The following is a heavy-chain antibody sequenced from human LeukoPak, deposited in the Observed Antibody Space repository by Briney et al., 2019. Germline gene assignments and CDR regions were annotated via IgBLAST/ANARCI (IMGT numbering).Heavy chain of an antibody. CDR2: ISGSGGST. V-gene: IGHV3-23*01. D-gene: IGHD1-26*01. CDR1: GFTFSSYA. J-gene: IGHJ4*02. Sequence: GGSLRLSCAASGFTFSSYAMSWVRQAPGKGLEWVSDISGSGGSTYYADSVKGRFTISRDNSKNTLYLQMSSLRAEDTAVYYCARVRGSYYNEMPFDYWGQGTLVTVSS. CDR3: ARVRGSYYNEMPFDY.